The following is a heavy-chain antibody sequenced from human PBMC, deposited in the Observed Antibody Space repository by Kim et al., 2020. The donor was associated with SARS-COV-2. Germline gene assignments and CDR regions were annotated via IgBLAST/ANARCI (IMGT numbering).Heavy chain of an antibody. CDR3: ARVSLRSWSENSYFDY. Sequence: GSLRLSCAASGFTFSSYAMHWVRQAPGKGLEWVAVISYDGSNKYYADSVKGRFTISRDNSKNTLYLQMNSLRAEDTAVYYCARVSLRSWSENSYFDYWGQGTLVTVSS. V-gene: IGHV3-30*04. J-gene: IGHJ4*02. D-gene: IGHD6-13*01. CDR2: ISYDGSNK. CDR1: GFTFSSYA.